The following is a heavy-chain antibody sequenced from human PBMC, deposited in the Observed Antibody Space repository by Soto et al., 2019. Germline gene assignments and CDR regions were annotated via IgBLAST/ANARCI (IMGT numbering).Heavy chain of an antibody. CDR3: ARAPVAARRGNLRYNWFDP. Sequence: ASVKVSCKASGYTFTSYGISWVRQAPGQGLEWMGWISAYNGNTNYAQKLQGRVTMTTDTSTSTAYMELRSLRSDDTAVYYCARAPVAARRGNLRYNWFDPWGQGTLVTVSS. D-gene: IGHD6-6*01. V-gene: IGHV1-18*01. CDR1: GYTFTSYG. CDR2: ISAYNGNT. J-gene: IGHJ5*02.